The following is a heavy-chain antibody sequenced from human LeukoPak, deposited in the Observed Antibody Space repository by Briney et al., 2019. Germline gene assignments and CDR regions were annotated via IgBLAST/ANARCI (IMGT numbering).Heavy chain of an antibody. CDR1: GLTVSSNY. CDR2: IFSGGST. J-gene: IGHJ4*02. V-gene: IGHV3-53*01. CDR3: AGDLKTSGWYGDFDY. Sequence: PGGSLRLSCVASGLTVSSNYMSWVRQAPGKGLEWVSAIFSGGSTFYADSVTGRFTISRDTSKNTVYLEMNSLRAEDTAVYYCAGDLKTSGWYGDFDYWGQGTLVTVSS. D-gene: IGHD6-19*01.